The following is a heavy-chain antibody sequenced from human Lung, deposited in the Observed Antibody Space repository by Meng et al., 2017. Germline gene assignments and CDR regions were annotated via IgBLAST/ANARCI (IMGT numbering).Heavy chain of an antibody. Sequence: VHLVESCGDLVNPGGSLRLSCSASGFYFNNAWMSWVRQAPGKGLEWVGRIKSNTDGGTAEYAAPVTGRFTISRDDSKSTLYLQMSGLRIDDTGVYYCTWDDKAVSDYWGQGTLVTVSS. CDR1: GFYFNNAW. CDR3: TWDDKAVSDY. J-gene: IGHJ4*02. CDR2: IKSNTDGGTA. V-gene: IGHV3-15*01. D-gene: IGHD1-26*01.